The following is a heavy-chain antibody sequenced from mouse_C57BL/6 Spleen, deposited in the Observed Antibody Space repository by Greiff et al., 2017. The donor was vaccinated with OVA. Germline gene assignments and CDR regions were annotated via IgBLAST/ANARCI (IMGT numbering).Heavy chain of an antibody. J-gene: IGHJ4*01. CDR2: IDPSDSYT. CDR3: ARRRLDDGYYDYYAMDY. CDR1: GYTFTSYW. V-gene: IGHV1-59*01. Sequence: QVQLQQPGAELVRPGTSVKLSCKASGYTFTSYWMHWVKQRPGQGLEWIGVIDPSDSYTNYNQKFKGKATLTVDTSSSTAYMQLSSLTSEDSAVYYCARRRLDDGYYDYYAMDYWGQGTSVTVSS. D-gene: IGHD2-3*01.